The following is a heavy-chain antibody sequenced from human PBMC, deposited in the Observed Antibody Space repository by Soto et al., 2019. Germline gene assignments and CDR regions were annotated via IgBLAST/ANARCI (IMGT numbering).Heavy chain of an antibody. J-gene: IGHJ6*04. V-gene: IGHV3-30-3*01. CDR1: GFIFSNYA. D-gene: IGHD2-15*01. Sequence: QVQLVESGGGVVQPGRSPRLSCGASGFIFSNYAMYWVRQAPGKGLEWVAVISSEESNKYYADSVKGRFTISRDNSKITLYLKMNSLSAEDPAMYYCAIVPGYCGGSSCSGDYYYGMDVWGKGTTVTVSS. CDR2: ISSEESNK. CDR3: AIVPGYCGGSSCSGDYYYGMDV.